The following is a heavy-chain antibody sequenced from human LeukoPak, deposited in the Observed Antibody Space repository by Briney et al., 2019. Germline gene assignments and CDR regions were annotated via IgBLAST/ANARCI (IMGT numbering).Heavy chain of an antibody. V-gene: IGHV3-23*01. J-gene: IGHJ3*02. CDR2: ISGSGGST. D-gene: IGHD2-21*01. CDR1: GFTFSSYA. Sequence: GGSLRLSCAASGFTFSSYAMSWVRQAPGKGLEWASAISGSGGSTYYADSVKGRFTISRDNSKNTLYLQMNSLRAEDTAVYYCAKDLYSYLGAFDIWGQGTMVTVSS. CDR3: AKDLYSYLGAFDI.